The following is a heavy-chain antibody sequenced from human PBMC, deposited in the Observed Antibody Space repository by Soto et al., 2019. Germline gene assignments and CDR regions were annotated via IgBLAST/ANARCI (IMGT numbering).Heavy chain of an antibody. J-gene: IGHJ6*02. CDR3: ALVDNYVQPPPQDV. V-gene: IGHV1-18*01. D-gene: IGHD2-8*02. CDR2: ISPYSGNT. CDR1: GYIFVNYG. Sequence: QVQLVQSGDEVRKPGSSVKVSCKASGYIFVNYGIAWVRQAPGQGLEWMGWISPYSGNTHYASKVQGRLTMTTDTPTRPACMDLGRLPSDDTAGYYCALVDNYVQPPPQDVWGQGTTVTVSS.